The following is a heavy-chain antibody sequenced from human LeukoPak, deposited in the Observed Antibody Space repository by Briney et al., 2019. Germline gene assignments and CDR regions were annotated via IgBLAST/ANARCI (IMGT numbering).Heavy chain of an antibody. CDR1: GFTFSSYG. Sequence: PGGSLRLSCAASGFTFSSYGMHWVRQAPGKGLEWVAVIWYDGSNKYYADSVKGRFTISRDNSKNTLYLQMNSLRAEDTAVYYCARDGSSVTYFGLGDYYGMDVWGQGTTVTVSS. D-gene: IGHD3-16*01. CDR3: ARDGSSVTYFGLGDYYGMDV. V-gene: IGHV3-33*01. J-gene: IGHJ6*02. CDR2: IWYDGSNK.